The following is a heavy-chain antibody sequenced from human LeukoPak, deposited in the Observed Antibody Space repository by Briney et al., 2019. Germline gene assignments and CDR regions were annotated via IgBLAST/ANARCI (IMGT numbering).Heavy chain of an antibody. CDR3: ATINYYGSGSYLYYYYYVDV. CDR2: FDPEDGET. Sequence: ASVKVSCKVSGYTLTKLSMHWVRQAPGKGLEWMGGFDPEDGETIYAQKFQGRVTMTEDTPTDTAYMELSSLRSEDTAVYYCATINYYGSGSYLYYYYYVDVWGKGTTVTVSS. D-gene: IGHD3-10*01. CDR1: GYTLTKLS. V-gene: IGHV1-24*01. J-gene: IGHJ6*03.